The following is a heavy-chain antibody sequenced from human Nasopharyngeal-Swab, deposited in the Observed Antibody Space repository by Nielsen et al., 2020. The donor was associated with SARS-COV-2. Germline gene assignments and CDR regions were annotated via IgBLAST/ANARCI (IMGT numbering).Heavy chain of an antibody. CDR3: AKVKGSSGFNAFDI. J-gene: IGHJ3*02. V-gene: IGHV3-74*01. CDR2: INLDGSTT. Sequence: GGSLRLSCAASGFTFSNYWMHWVRQAPGKGLVWVSRINLDGSTTSYADSVRGRFTISRDNAKNTLYLQMNSLRAEDTAVYYCAKVKGSSGFNAFDIWGQGTMVTVSS. D-gene: IGHD6-19*01. CDR1: GFTFSNYW.